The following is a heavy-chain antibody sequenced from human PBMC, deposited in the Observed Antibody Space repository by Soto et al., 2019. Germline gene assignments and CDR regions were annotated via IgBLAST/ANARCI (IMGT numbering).Heavy chain of an antibody. J-gene: IGHJ6*02. D-gene: IGHD1-20*01. Sequence: VSVKVSCKASGYTFTGYYMHWVRQAPGQGLEWMGWINPNSGGTNYAQKFQGRVTMTRDTSISTAYMELSRLRSDDTAVYYCARDANWNGYYYGMDVWGQGTTVTVSS. CDR3: ARDANWNGYYYGMDV. CDR1: GYTFTGYY. V-gene: IGHV1-2*02. CDR2: INPNSGGT.